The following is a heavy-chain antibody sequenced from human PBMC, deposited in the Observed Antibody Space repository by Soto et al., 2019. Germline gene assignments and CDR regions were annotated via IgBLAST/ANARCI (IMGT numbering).Heavy chain of an antibody. CDR2: ISHTGTT. CDR3: ARHIAVPRTRGFAF. V-gene: IGHV4-4*02. J-gene: IGHJ4*02. Sequence: QVQLQESGPGLVKPSGTLSLTCAVSGGSISDNWWSWVRQPPGKGLERIGEISHTGTTHYNPSLWSRVTISIDKTKYQFSMNLSSVTAADTAVYYCARHIAVPRTRGFAFWGQGTLVTVFS. D-gene: IGHD6-19*01. CDR1: GGSISDNW.